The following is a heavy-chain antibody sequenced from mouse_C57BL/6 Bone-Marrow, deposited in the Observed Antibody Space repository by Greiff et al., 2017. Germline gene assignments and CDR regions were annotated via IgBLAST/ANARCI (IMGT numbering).Heavy chain of an antibody. CDR3: TTPLRLFDY. D-gene: IGHD2-12*01. J-gene: IGHJ2*01. Sequence: EVKLMESGAELVRPGASVKLSCTASGFNINDDYMHWVKQRPEQGLEWIGGLYPENGDTEYASKFQGKATITADTSSNTAYLQLSSLTSEDTAVYYCTTPLRLFDYWGQGTTLTVSS. CDR2: LYPENGDT. CDR1: GFNINDDY. V-gene: IGHV14-4*01.